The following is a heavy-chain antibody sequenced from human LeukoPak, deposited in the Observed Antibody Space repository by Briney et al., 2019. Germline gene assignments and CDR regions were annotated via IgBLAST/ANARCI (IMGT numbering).Heavy chain of an antibody. Sequence: GESLKISCKVSGYSFTTYWIGWVRQMPGKGLEWMGIIYPGDSDTRYSPSFQGQVTISADKSISTAYLQWSSLKASDTAMYYCARLPYCGGDCYPNWFDPWGQGTLVTVSS. J-gene: IGHJ5*02. CDR2: IYPGDSDT. D-gene: IGHD2-21*02. CDR1: GYSFTTYW. CDR3: ARLPYCGGDCYPNWFDP. V-gene: IGHV5-51*01.